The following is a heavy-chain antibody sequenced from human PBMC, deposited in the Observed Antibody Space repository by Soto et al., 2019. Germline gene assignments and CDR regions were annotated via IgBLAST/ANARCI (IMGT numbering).Heavy chain of an antibody. Sequence: PGGSLRLSCAASGFDVSNDYRIWVRQDSGMGLECVSVIYDDGATYYADSVRGRFTISRDNSKNTLYLQMNSLRAEDTAVYFCARGALYSYGSYFDCWGQGTLVTVSS. J-gene: IGHJ4*02. CDR1: GFDVSNDY. V-gene: IGHV3-53*01. CDR2: IYDDGAT. CDR3: ARGALYSYGSYFDC. D-gene: IGHD5-18*01.